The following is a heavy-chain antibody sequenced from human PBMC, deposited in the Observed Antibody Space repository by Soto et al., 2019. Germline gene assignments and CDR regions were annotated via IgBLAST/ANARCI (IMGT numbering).Heavy chain of an antibody. CDR3: ASLPIVLMYYGVDV. CDR1: GYSFTSYW. J-gene: IGHJ6*02. CDR2: IYPSDSYT. V-gene: IGHV5-10-1*01. D-gene: IGHD2-8*01. Sequence: GESLKISCKGSGYSFTSYWISWVRQMPGKGLEWMGRIYPSDSYTNYSPSFQGHVTISADKSISTAYLQWSSLKASDTAMYYCASLPIVLMYYGVDVWGQGTTVTVSS.